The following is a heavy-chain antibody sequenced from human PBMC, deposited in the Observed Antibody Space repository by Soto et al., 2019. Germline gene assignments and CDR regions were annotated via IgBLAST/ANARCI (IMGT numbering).Heavy chain of an antibody. D-gene: IGHD6-19*01. J-gene: IGHJ4*02. CDR1: GYTFTDYS. Sequence: ASVKVSCKTSGYTFTDYSIQWVRQVPGQGLEWMGWINSNSDDTNYAQKFKGRVTMTGDTSISTAYMELNTLTSYDTAVYYCARHISGWPFDYWGQGTLVTVSS. CDR3: ARHISGWPFDY. CDR2: INSNSDDT. V-gene: IGHV1-2*02.